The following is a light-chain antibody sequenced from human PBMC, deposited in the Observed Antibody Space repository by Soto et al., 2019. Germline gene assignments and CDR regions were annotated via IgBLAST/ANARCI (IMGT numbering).Light chain of an antibody. Sequence: EIVMTQSPATLSVSPGARATFSCRASQSVSSNLAWYQQKPGRAPRLLIYAASTRTPGIPARFSGSGSGTEFTLTISSLQSEDFAVYYCHQYNTWPETFGQGTKVQIK. CDR2: AAS. J-gene: IGKJ1*01. V-gene: IGKV3-15*01. CDR1: QSVSSN. CDR3: HQYNTWPET.